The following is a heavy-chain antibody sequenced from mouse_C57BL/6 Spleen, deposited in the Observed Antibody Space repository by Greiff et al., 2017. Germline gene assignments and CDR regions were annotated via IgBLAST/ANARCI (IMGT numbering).Heavy chain of an antibody. V-gene: IGHV1-82*01. Sequence: QVQLQQSGPELVKPGASVKISCKASGYAFSSSWMNWVKQRPGKGLEWIGRIYPGDGDTNYNGKFKGKATLTADKSSSTAYMQRSSLTSEDSAVYFCARDGNYPYFDYWGQGTTLTVSS. D-gene: IGHD2-1*01. CDR2: IYPGDGDT. CDR3: ARDGNYPYFDY. CDR1: GYAFSSSW. J-gene: IGHJ2*01.